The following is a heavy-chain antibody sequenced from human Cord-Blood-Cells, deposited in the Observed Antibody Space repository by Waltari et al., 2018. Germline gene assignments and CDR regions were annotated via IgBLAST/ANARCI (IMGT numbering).Heavy chain of an antibody. V-gene: IGHV4-34*01. CDR3: AGASSLYCSSTSCYDAFDI. CDR2: INQSGST. J-gene: IGHJ3*02. Sequence: QVQLQQWGAGLLKPSETLSLTCAVYGGSFSGYYWSWIRQPPGKGLEWIGEINQSGSTNYNPALKSRVTRSVDTSKNQFSLKLSSVTAADTAVYYCAGASSLYCSSTSCYDAFDIWGQGTMVTVSS. D-gene: IGHD2-2*01. CDR1: GGSFSGYY.